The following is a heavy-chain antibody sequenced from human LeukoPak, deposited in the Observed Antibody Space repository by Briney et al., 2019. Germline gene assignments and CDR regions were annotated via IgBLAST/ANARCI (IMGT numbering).Heavy chain of an antibody. CDR1: GFTFDDFA. CDR2: ISWNSGSI. J-gene: IGHJ6*02. Sequence: GGSLRLSWAASGFTFDDFAMQWVRQAPGKGLEWVVGISWNSGSIGYADSVKGRFTISRDNAKTSLYLQMNSLRAEDTALYYCAKEDYDILTGYIYGMDVWGQGTTVTVSS. V-gene: IGHV3-9*01. D-gene: IGHD3-9*01. CDR3: AKEDYDILTGYIYGMDV.